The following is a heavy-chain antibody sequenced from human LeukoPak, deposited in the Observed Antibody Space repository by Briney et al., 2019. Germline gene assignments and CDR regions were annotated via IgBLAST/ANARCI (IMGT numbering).Heavy chain of an antibody. V-gene: IGHV2-5*01. J-gene: IGHJ4*02. CDR2: IYWNDDK. D-gene: IGHD3-3*01. CDR3: AHGEWLFPFDY. Sequence: TLSLTCTVSGGSISSYYWIWIRQPPGKALEWLALIYWNDDKRYSPSLKSRLTITKDTSKNQVVLTMTNMDPVDTATYYCAHGEWLFPFDYWGQGSLVTVSS. CDR1: GGSISSYYW.